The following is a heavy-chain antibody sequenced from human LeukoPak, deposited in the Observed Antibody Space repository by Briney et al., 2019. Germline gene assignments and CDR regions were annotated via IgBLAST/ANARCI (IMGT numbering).Heavy chain of an antibody. J-gene: IGHJ1*01. CDR1: GFTFRTYG. CDR3: AKDRGIPVTTKYFQH. D-gene: IGHD4-17*01. Sequence: GGSLRLSCAASGFTFRTYGMHWVRQAPGKGLEWVAFIRYDGSNKYYADSVKGRFTISRDNSKNTLYLQMNSLRAEDTAVYYCAKDRGIPVTTKYFQHWGQGTLVTVSS. V-gene: IGHV3-30*02. CDR2: IRYDGSNK.